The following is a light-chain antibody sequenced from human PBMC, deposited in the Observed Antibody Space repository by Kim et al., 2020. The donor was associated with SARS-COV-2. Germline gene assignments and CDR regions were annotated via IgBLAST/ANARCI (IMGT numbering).Light chain of an antibody. J-gene: IGKJ4*01. CDR2: GAS. CDR3: QQYKSSPPLS. V-gene: IGKV3D-15*01. CDR1: QIVSSN. Sequence: EIVMTQSPATLSVSPGERATLSCRASQIVSSNLAWYQQKPGQAPRLLIYGASIRATGIPARFSGSGSGTEFTLTISSLQSEDFAVYYCQQYKSSPPLSFGGGTKVDIK.